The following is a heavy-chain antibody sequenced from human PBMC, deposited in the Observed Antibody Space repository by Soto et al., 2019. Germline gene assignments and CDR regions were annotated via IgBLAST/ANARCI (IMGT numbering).Heavy chain of an antibody. J-gene: IGHJ4*02. V-gene: IGHV3-30*18. CDR3: AKDPHSFRNSYFDY. D-gene: IGHD4-4*01. CDR1: GFTFSSYG. Sequence: GGSLRLSCAASGFTFSSYGMHWVRQAPGKGLEWVALISYDGSNKYYADSVKGRFTISRDNSNNPRYLQMNSLRAEDTAVYYCAKDPHSFRNSYFDYWGQGTLVTVSS. CDR2: ISYDGSNK.